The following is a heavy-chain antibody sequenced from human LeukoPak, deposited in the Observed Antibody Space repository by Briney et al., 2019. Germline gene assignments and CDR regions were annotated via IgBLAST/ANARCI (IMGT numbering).Heavy chain of an antibody. V-gene: IGHV4-59*08. D-gene: IGHD5-18*01. J-gene: IGHJ5*02. CDR3: ARSRIPNWFDP. Sequence: SETLSLTCTVSGGSISSYYWSGIRQPPGKGLEWIGYIYYSGSTNYNPSLKSRVTISVDTSKNQFSLKLSSVTAADTAVYYCARSRIPNWFDPWGQGTLVTVSS. CDR2: IYYSGST. CDR1: GGSISSYY.